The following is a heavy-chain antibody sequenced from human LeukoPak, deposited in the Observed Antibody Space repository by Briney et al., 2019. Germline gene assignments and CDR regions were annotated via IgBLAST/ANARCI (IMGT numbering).Heavy chain of an antibody. V-gene: IGHV1-46*01. J-gene: IGHJ4*02. Sequence: ASVKVSCKASGYTFTSYYMHWVRQAPGQGLEWMGIINPSGGSTSYAQKFQGRVTMTRDTSTSTVYMELSSLRSEDTAVYYCARAETPTYYYDSSGYSFDYWGQGTLVTVSS. CDR1: GYTFTSYY. D-gene: IGHD3-22*01. CDR3: ARAETPTYYYDSSGYSFDY. CDR2: INPSGGST.